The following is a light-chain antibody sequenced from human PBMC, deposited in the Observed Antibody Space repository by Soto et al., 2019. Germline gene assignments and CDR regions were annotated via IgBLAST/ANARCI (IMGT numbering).Light chain of an antibody. J-gene: IGKJ4*01. Sequence: LMTQSPLSLAVTPGEPASISCRSSQSLLHSNGYNYLDWYLQKPGQSPQLLIYLGSNRASGVPDRFSGIGSGTDFTLKISRVEAEDIGVYYCMQGLHTPLTFGGGTKVDNK. V-gene: IGKV2-28*01. CDR1: QSLLHSNGYNY. CDR2: LGS. CDR3: MQGLHTPLT.